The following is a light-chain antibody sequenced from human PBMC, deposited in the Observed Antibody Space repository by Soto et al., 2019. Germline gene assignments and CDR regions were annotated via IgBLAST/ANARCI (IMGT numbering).Light chain of an antibody. CDR3: QQYNNWPLT. Sequence: EVVLTHSTGTLSLSPGERATLSCRASQSVSSSYLAWYQQKPGQTPRLLIYDTSIRAAGVPARFSGSRSGAEFTLTISSLQSEDFAVYYCQQYNNWPLTFGGGTKVDIK. V-gene: IGKV3-15*01. CDR2: DTS. CDR1: QSVSSSY. J-gene: IGKJ4*01.